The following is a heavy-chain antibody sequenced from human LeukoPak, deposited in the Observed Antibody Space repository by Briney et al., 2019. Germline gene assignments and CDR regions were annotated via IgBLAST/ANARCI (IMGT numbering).Heavy chain of an antibody. Sequence: PGGSLRLSCAASGFTFSSYSMNWVRQAPGKGLEWVSSISSSSNYIYYADSLKGRFTISRDNAKSSLYLQMNSLRAEDTAVYYCARGTIYDRSGYYCDHWGQGTLVTVS. V-gene: IGHV3-21*01. J-gene: IGHJ4*02. D-gene: IGHD3-22*01. CDR2: ISSSSNYI. CDR3: ARGTIYDRSGYYCDH. CDR1: GFTFSSYS.